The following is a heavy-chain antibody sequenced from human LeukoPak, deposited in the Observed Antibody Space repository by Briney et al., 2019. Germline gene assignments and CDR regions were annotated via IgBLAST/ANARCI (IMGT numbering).Heavy chain of an antibody. Sequence: PGGSLRLSCAASGFTFSSYEMNWVRQAPGKGLEWVSYISSSGSTIYYADSVEGRFTISRDNAKNSLYLQMNSLRAEDTAVYYCAKGSSGTDYWGQGTLVTVSS. V-gene: IGHV3-48*03. D-gene: IGHD6-19*01. CDR2: ISSSGSTI. J-gene: IGHJ4*02. CDR1: GFTFSSYE. CDR3: AKGSSGTDY.